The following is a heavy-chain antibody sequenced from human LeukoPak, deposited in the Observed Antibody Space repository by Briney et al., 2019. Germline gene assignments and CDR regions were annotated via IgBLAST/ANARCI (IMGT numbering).Heavy chain of an antibody. V-gene: IGHV3-30*02. CDR3: AKVEAVAVSISVDY. CDR2: IRYDGSNK. D-gene: IGHD6-19*01. Sequence: PGGSLRLSCAASGFTFSSYGMHWVRQAPGKGLEWVAFIRYDGSNKYYADSVKGRFTISRDNSKNTLYLQMNSLRAEDTAVCYCAKVEAVAVSISVDYWGQGTLVTVSS. CDR1: GFTFSSYG. J-gene: IGHJ4*02.